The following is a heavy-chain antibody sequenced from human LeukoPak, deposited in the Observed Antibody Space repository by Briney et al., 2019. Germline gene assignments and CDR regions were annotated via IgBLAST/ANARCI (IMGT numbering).Heavy chain of an antibody. Sequence: GGSLRLSCAASGFTFTDYTMNWVRQAPGKGLEWVSSITSTSTYIYYADSVKGRFTISRDNAKNSLYLQMNSLRAEDTAVYYCARVGDSSGYYYYYYYGMDVWGQGTTVTVSS. CDR3: ARVGDSSGYYYYYYYGMDV. D-gene: IGHD3-22*01. CDR1: GFTFTDYT. J-gene: IGHJ6*02. CDR2: ITSTSTYI. V-gene: IGHV3-21*01.